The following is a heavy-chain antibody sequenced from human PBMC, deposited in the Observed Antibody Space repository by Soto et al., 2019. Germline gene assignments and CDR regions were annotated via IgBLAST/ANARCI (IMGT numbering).Heavy chain of an antibody. J-gene: IGHJ4*02. CDR1: GFTFSSYA. V-gene: IGHV3-30-3*01. D-gene: IGHD5-18*01. CDR2: ISYDGSNK. CDR3: ARARIYRYYIDY. Sequence: GGSLRLSCAASGFTFSSYAMHWVRQAPGKGLEWVAVISYDGSNKYYADSVKGRFTISRDNSKNTLYLQMNSLRAEDTAVYYCARARIYRYYIDYWGQGTLVTVSS.